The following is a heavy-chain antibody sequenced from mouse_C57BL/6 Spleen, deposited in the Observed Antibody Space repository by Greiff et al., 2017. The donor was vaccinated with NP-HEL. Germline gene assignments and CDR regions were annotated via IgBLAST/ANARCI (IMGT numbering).Heavy chain of an antibody. J-gene: IGHJ1*03. CDR3: ARGGTVVAKGYFDV. CDR2: ISSGSSTI. V-gene: IGHV5-17*01. CDR1: GFTFSDYG. D-gene: IGHD1-1*01. Sequence: EVQGVESGGGLVKPGGSLKLSCAASGFTFSDYGMHWVRQAPEKGLEWVAYISSGSSTIYYADTVKGRFTISRDNAKNTLFLQLTSLRSEDTAMYYCARGGTVVAKGYFDVWGTGTTVTVSS.